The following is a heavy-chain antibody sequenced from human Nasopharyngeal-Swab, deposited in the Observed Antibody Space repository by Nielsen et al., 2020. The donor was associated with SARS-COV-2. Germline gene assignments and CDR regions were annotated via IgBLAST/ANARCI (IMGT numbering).Heavy chain of an antibody. CDR3: ASSIDY. D-gene: IGHD6-6*01. J-gene: IGHJ4*02. CDR1: GFIFKNYA. V-gene: IGHV3-23*01. Sequence: GESLKISCSASGFIFKNYAMNWVRQAPGRGLEWVSAISGADDSTKYADSVKGRFTISRDNSKNTLYLQMSSLRAEDTAVYYCASSIDYWGQGTLVTVSS. CDR2: ISGADDST.